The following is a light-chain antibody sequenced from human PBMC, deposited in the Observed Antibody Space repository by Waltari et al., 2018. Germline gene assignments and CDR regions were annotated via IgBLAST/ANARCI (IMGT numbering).Light chain of an antibody. CDR1: QSIRSN. J-gene: IGKJ2*01. V-gene: IGKV3-15*01. Sequence: EIVMTQSPATLSVFPGERATLSCRASQSIRSNLAWYQHKPGQAPRLLIYGASTRATGIPARFSGSGSGTEFTLTISSLQSEDFAVYYCQQYNNWRTFGQGTKLEIK. CDR2: GAS. CDR3: QQYNNWRT.